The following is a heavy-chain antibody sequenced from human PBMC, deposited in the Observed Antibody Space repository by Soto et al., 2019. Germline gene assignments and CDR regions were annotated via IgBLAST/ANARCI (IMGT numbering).Heavy chain of an antibody. CDR2: IDWDDDK. J-gene: IGHJ4*02. Sequence: PTLVNPTQTLTLTCTFSGFSLSTSGMCVSWIRQPPGKALEWLARIDWDDDKYYSTSLKTRLTISKDTSKNQVVLTMTNMDPVDTATYYCARIEYGDYETKLDYWGQGTLVTVSS. D-gene: IGHD4-17*01. CDR3: ARIEYGDYETKLDY. V-gene: IGHV2-70*11. CDR1: GFSLSTSGMC.